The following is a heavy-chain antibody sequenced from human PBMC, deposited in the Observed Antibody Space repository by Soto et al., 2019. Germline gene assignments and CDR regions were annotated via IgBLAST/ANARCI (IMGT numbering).Heavy chain of an antibody. D-gene: IGHD5-12*01. Sequence: GASVKVSCKASGGTFSSYAISWVRQAPGQGLEWMGGIIPIFGTANYAQKFQGRVTITADESTSTAYMELSSLRSEDTAVYYCAGWLPTLGHFDYWGQGTLVTVS. V-gene: IGHV1-69*13. CDR2: IIPIFGTA. J-gene: IGHJ4*02. CDR1: GGTFSSYA. CDR3: AGWLPTLGHFDY.